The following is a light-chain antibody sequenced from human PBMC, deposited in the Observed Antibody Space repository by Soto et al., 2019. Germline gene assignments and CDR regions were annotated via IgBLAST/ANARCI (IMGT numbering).Light chain of an antibody. CDR1: SSNIGGNS. CDR3: LSYSSSTSPYV. Sequence: QSVMTQPPSVSAAPGQKVTISCSGSSSNIGGNSVSWYQQLPGTAPKLLIYDVTHRPSGVSNRFSGSKSGNTASLTISGLQAEDEADYYCLSYSSSTSPYVLGTATKVTVL. CDR2: DVT. V-gene: IGLV1-51*01. J-gene: IGLJ1*01.